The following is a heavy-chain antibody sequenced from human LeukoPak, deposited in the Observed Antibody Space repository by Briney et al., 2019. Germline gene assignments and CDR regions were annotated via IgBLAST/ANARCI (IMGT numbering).Heavy chain of an antibody. J-gene: IGHJ4*02. CDR3: AAYYYGSGSRALDY. Sequence: GGSLRLSCAVSGFPLSSYSMNWVRQAPGQGLEWVSSISGSSTYIHYAYSVKGRFSISRVDAKASLHLQINNLRGEDTAVYYCAAYYYGSGSRALDYWGQGTLVTVSS. CDR2: ISGSSTYI. D-gene: IGHD3-10*01. CDR1: GFPLSSYS. V-gene: IGHV3-21*01.